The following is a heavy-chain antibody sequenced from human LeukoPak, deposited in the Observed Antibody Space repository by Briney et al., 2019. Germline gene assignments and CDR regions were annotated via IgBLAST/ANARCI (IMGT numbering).Heavy chain of an antibody. V-gene: IGHV4-61*01. Sequence: PSETLSLTCAVSGGSLSSGSYYWSWIRQPPGTGLEWIGYIYYSGSTNYNPSLKSRVTISVDTSKNQFSLKLSSVTAADTAVYYCARHLGYYDILTGYRGGNWFDPWGQGTLVTVSS. D-gene: IGHD3-9*01. CDR2: IYYSGST. CDR3: ARHLGYYDILTGYRGGNWFDP. J-gene: IGHJ5*02. CDR1: GGSLSSGSYY.